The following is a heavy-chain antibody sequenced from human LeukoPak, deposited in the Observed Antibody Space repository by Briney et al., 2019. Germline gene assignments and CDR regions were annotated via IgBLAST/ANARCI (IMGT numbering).Heavy chain of an antibody. D-gene: IGHD2-2*02. V-gene: IGHV1-18*01. J-gene: IGHJ6*02. CDR3: ARDLKGYCAGSSCYKRGYYNYGIDV. CDR2: INSYNGNT. Sequence: ASVKVSCKASGFTFNDYGISWVRQAPGQGLEWMGWINSYNGNTNYAQNVQGRVTMTIDTSTSIAYMELRSLRSDDTAVYYCARDLKGYCAGSSCYKRGYYNYGIDVWGQGTTVTVSS. CDR1: GFTFNDYG.